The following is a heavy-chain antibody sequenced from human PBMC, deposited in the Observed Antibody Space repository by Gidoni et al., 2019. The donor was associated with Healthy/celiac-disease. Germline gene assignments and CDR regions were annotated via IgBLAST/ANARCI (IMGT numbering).Heavy chain of an antibody. CDR2: IIPIFGTA. V-gene: IGHV1-69*06. CDR3: ARDLYYSGYDLERKIRLGELSLSNWFDP. CDR1: GGTFSSYA. D-gene: IGHD3-16*02. J-gene: IGHJ5*02. Sequence: QVQLVQSGAEVKKPGSSVKVSCKASGGTFSSYAISWVRQAPGQGLEWMGGIIPIFGTANYAQKFQGRVTITADKSTSTAYMELSSLRSEDTAVYYCARDLYYSGYDLERKIRLGELSLSNWFDPWGQGTLVTVSS.